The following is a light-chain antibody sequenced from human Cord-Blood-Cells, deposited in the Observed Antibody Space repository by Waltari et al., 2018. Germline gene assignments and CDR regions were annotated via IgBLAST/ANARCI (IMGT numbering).Light chain of an antibody. CDR3: RQSYSTPFA. CDR2: VAS. CDR1: QSISSY. Sequence: QTTQPPSSLSASVRDIITITSRAVQSISSYLNRYQQNPGKAPTLLIYVASRLQGGVPSRFSGSGSVTDFALTIGRLQPADFATSYCRQSYSTPFAFGPGAKVD. V-gene: IGKV1-39*01. J-gene: IGKJ3*01.